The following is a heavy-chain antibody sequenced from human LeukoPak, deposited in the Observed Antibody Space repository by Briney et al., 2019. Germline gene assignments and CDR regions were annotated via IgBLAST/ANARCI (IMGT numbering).Heavy chain of an antibody. CDR1: GGSISSYY. J-gene: IGHJ5*02. V-gene: IGHV4-59*08. D-gene: IGHD3-22*01. CDR3: ARRMYYYDSSGYGGYWLDP. CDR2: IYYSGST. Sequence: PSETLSLTCTVSGGSISSYYWSWIRQPPGKGLEWIGYIYYSGSTNYNPSLKSRVTISVDTSKNQFSLELSSETAADTAVYYCARRMYYYDSSGYGGYWLDPWGQGTLVTVSS.